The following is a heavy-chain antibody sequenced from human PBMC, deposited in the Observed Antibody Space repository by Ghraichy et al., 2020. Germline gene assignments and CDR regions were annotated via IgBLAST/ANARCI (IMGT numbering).Heavy chain of an antibody. J-gene: IGHJ6*02. Sequence: GGSLRLSCAASGFTFSSYGMHWVRQAPGKGLEWVAVIWYDGSNKYYADSVKGRFTISRDNSKNTLYPQMNSLRAEDTAVYYCARGGLRWQLKGGMDVWGQGTTVTVSS. CDR3: ARGGLRWQLKGGMDV. D-gene: IGHD4-23*01. V-gene: IGHV3-33*01. CDR2: IWYDGSNK. CDR1: GFTFSSYG.